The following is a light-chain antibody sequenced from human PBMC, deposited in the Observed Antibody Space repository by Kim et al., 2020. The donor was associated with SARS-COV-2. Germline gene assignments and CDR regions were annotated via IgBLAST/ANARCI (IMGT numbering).Light chain of an antibody. J-gene: IGKJ2*01. Sequence: SASVGDRVTINCRASQSISSYLNWYQQKPGKAPKLLIYAASSLQSGVPSRFSGSGSGEDFTLTITSLQPEDSATYYCQQSFTTPYTFGQGTKLEI. V-gene: IGKV1-39*01. CDR1: QSISSY. CDR2: AAS. CDR3: QQSFTTPYT.